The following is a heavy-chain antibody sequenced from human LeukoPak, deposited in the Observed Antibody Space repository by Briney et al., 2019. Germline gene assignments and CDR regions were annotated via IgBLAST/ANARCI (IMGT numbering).Heavy chain of an antibody. V-gene: IGHV4-39*01. J-gene: IGHJ4*02. CDR3: ARRRTTVVPFDY. CDR1: GGSISSSGYY. CDR2: IYYSGST. Sequence: SETLSLTCTVSGGSISSSGYYWGWIRQPPGKGLEWIGSIYYSGSTYYNPSLKSRVTISVDTSKNQFSLKLSSVTAADTAVYYCARRRTTVVPFDYWGQGTLVTVSS. D-gene: IGHD4-23*01.